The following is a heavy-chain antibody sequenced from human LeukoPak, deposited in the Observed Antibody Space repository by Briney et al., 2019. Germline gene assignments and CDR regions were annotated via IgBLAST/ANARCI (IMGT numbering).Heavy chain of an antibody. CDR2: IYDSGST. D-gene: IGHD5-24*01. CDR1: GGSLSRYY. CDR3: ARVGRWLQSGFES. J-gene: IGHJ4*02. Sequence: SQTLSLTCTLSGGSLSRYYWSWIRQPPGHGVEWIGYIYDSGSTKHNPSLKSRVTISLDTYKNQFSLKLTSVSAADTAVYYCARVGRWLQSGFESWGQGTLVTVSS. V-gene: IGHV4-4*08.